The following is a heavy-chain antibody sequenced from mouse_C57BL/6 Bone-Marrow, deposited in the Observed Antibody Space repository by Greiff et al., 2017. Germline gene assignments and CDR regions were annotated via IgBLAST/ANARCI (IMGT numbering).Heavy chain of an antibody. Sequence: EVKLVESGGGLVQPGGSLSLSCAASGFTFTDYYMSWVRQPPGKALEWLGFIRNKANGYTTEYSASVKGRFTISRDNSQSILYLQMNALRAEDSATYYCARYYYGSSYEVAYWGQGTLVTVSA. J-gene: IGHJ3*01. CDR3: ARYYYGSSYEVAY. V-gene: IGHV7-3*01. CDR1: GFTFTDYY. D-gene: IGHD1-1*01. CDR2: IRNKANGYTT.